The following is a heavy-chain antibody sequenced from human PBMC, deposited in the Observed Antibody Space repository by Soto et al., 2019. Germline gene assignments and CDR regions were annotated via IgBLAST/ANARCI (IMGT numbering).Heavy chain of an antibody. CDR1: GFTVSSNY. Sequence: EVQLVESGGGLVQPGGSLRLSCAASGFTVSSNYMTWVRQAPGKGLEWVSILYNGGTTYYADSVKGRFTISRDNSKNTVYLQMTSLRVEDTAVYYCATGDYKPYYDMNVWGQGTTVTVSS. CDR2: LYNGGTT. V-gene: IGHV3-66*01. CDR3: ATGDYKPYYDMNV. D-gene: IGHD4-17*01. J-gene: IGHJ6*02.